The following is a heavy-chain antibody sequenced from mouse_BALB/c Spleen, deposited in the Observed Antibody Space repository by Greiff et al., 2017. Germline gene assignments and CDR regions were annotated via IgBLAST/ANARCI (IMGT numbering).Heavy chain of an antibody. CDR2: IDPANGNT. D-gene: IGHD2-4*01. CDR1: GFNIKDTY. Sequence: VQLKESGAELVKPGASVKLSCTASGFNIKDTYMHWVKQRPEQGLEWIGRIDPANGNTKYDPKFQGKATITADTSSNTAYLQLSSLTSEDTAVYYCARIYYDYGAMDYWGQGTSVTVSS. J-gene: IGHJ4*01. CDR3: ARIYYDYGAMDY. V-gene: IGHV14-3*02.